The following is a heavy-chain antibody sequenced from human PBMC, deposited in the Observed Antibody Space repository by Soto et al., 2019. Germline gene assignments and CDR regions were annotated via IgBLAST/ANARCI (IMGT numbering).Heavy chain of an antibody. CDR2: IYYSGST. CDR1: GGSISSGGYY. Sequence: QVQLQESGPGLVKPSQTLYLTCTVSGGSISSGGYYWSWIRQHPGKGLEWIGYIYYSGSTYYNPSLKSRVTISVDTSKNQFSLKLSSVTAADTAVYYCAREMLVVGYYDSSGYLDYWGQGTLVTVSS. J-gene: IGHJ4*02. D-gene: IGHD3-22*01. CDR3: AREMLVVGYYDSSGYLDY. V-gene: IGHV4-31*03.